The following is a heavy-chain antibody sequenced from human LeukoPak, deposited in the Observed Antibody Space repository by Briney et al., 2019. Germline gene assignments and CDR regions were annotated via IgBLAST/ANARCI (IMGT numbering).Heavy chain of an antibody. CDR2: ISAYNGNT. Sequence: ASVKVSCKASGYTFTSYGISWVRQAPGQGLEWMGWISAYNGNTNYAQKLQGRVTMTTDTSTSTAYMELRSLRSDDTAVYYCAREVVGYCSSSSCYDLDYWGKGTLVTVSS. J-gene: IGHJ4*02. D-gene: IGHD2-2*01. CDR3: AREVVGYCSSSSCYDLDY. CDR1: GYTFTSYG. V-gene: IGHV1-18*01.